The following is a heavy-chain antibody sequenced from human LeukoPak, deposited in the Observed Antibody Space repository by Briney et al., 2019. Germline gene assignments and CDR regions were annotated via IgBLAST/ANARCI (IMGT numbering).Heavy chain of an antibody. Sequence: PSETLSLTCTVSGGSISRGSYYWSWIRQPAGKGLEWIGRIYSSGSTNYNPSLKSRVTISVDTSKNHFSLKLSSVTAADTAVYYCARVYGDYVLFYYYYYMDVWGKGTTVTVSS. J-gene: IGHJ6*03. CDR1: GGSISRGSYY. D-gene: IGHD4-17*01. V-gene: IGHV4-61*02. CDR3: ARVYGDYVLFYYYYYMDV. CDR2: IYSSGST.